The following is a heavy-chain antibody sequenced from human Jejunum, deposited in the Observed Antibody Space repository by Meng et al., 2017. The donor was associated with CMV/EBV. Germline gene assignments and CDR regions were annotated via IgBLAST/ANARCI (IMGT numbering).Heavy chain of an antibody. V-gene: IGHV4-39*07. CDR1: GSISSSSYY. D-gene: IGHD3-3*01. J-gene: IGHJ4*02. Sequence: GSISSSSYYWGWLRQPPGKGLELIGSMYYSGSTYYNPSLKSRVTISVDMSKNQFSLKLNSVTAADTAVYYCAGQIAVLSGYYYGYWGQGTLVTVSS. CDR2: MYYSGST. CDR3: AGQIAVLSGYYYGY.